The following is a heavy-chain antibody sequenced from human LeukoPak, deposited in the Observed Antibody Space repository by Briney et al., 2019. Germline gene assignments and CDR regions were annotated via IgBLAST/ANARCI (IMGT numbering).Heavy chain of an antibody. V-gene: IGHV4-39*01. D-gene: IGHD3-16*01. CDR2: IYYSGST. CDR3: ARTYVDQNWFDP. Sequence: SETLSLTCTVSGDSISSSSYYWGWIRQPPGKGLEWIGSIYYSGSTYYNPSLKSRVTISVDTSKNQFSLKLSSVTAADTAVYYCARTYVDQNWFDPWGQGTLVTVSS. CDR1: GDSISSSSYY. J-gene: IGHJ5*02.